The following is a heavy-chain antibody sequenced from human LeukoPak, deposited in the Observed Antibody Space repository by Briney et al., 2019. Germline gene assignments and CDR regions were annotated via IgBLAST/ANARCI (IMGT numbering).Heavy chain of an antibody. D-gene: IGHD5-24*01. Sequence: PSETLSLTCAVYGGSFSGYYWSWIRQPPGKGLEWIGEINHSGSTNSNPSLKSRVTISVDTSKNQFSLKLSSVTAADTAVYYCARERRDGYKVYFDYWGQGTLVTVSS. CDR3: ARERRDGYKVYFDY. CDR1: GGSFSGYY. V-gene: IGHV4-34*01. CDR2: INHSGST. J-gene: IGHJ4*02.